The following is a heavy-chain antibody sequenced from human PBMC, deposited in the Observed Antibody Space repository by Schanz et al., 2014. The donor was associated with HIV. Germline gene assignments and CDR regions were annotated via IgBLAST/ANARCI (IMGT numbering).Heavy chain of an antibody. CDR1: GYTFIKYD. V-gene: IGHV1-2*02. J-gene: IGHJ6*02. Sequence: QVQLVQSGAEVKKPGASVKVSCKASGYTFIKYDISWVRQAPGQGPEWVGWINPNSGATDSAQKFQGRVTMTRDTSISTAFMELSSLRSDDTAVYYCARDTNFVLDVWGQGTTVTVSS. D-gene: IGHD2-8*01. CDR3: ARDTNFVLDV. CDR2: INPNSGAT.